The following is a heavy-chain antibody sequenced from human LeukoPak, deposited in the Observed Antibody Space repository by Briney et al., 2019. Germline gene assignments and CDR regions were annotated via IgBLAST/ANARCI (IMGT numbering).Heavy chain of an antibody. J-gene: IGHJ4*02. CDR1: GGTFSSYA. V-gene: IGHV1-18*01. CDR3: ARVGYDSSGYYCTSPDY. Sequence: ASVKASCKASGGTFSSYAISWVRQAPGQGLEWMGWISAYNGNTNYAQKLQGRVTMTTDTSTSTAYMELRSLRSDDTAVYYCARVGYDSSGYYCTSPDYWGQGTLVTVSS. D-gene: IGHD3-22*01. CDR2: ISAYNGNT.